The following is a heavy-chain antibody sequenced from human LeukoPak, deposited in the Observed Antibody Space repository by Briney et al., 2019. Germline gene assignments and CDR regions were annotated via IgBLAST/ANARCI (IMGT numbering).Heavy chain of an antibody. CDR1: GGSFSGYY. CDR3: ARVARYSSGSYYLDYYYGMDV. CDR2: INHSGST. J-gene: IGHJ6*02. D-gene: IGHD1-26*01. V-gene: IGHV4-34*01. Sequence: SETLSLTCAVYGGSFSGYYWSWIRQPPGKGLEWIGEINHSGSTNYNPSPKSRVAISVDTSKNQFSLKLSSVTAADTAVYYCARVARYSSGSYYLDYYYGMDVWGQGTTVTVSS.